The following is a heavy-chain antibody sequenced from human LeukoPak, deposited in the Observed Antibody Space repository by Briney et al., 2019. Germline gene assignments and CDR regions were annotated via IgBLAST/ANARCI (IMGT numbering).Heavy chain of an antibody. D-gene: IGHD3-10*01. CDR1: GFSFSSYA. J-gene: IGHJ4*02. Sequence: PGRSLRLSCAASGFSFSSYAMHWVRQAPGKGLEWVAVISYDGSNKYYADSVKGRFTISRDNSKNTLYLQMSSLRAEDTAVYYCARDFHPILLWFGRGPFDYWGQGTLVTVSS. CDR2: ISYDGSNK. CDR3: ARDFHPILLWFGRGPFDY. V-gene: IGHV3-30*04.